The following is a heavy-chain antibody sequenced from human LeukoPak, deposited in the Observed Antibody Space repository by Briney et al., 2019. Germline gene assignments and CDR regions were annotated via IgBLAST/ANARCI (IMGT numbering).Heavy chain of an antibody. CDR3: AKRGYCSGGACYSGAAPHFDY. CDR1: GFTFSNYA. Sequence: GGSLRLSCAASGFTFSNYAMSWVRQAPGKGLEWVSAIRGTTDNAYYADSVKGRFTISRDNSKSTLYLQMNSLRAEDTAVYYCAKRGYCSGGACYSGAAPHFDYWGQGTLVTVSS. J-gene: IGHJ4*02. CDR2: IRGTTDNA. D-gene: IGHD2-15*01. V-gene: IGHV3-23*01.